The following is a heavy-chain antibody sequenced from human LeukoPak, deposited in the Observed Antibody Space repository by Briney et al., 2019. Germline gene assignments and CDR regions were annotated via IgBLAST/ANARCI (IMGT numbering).Heavy chain of an antibody. V-gene: IGHV4-4*07. Sequence: SETLSLTCTVSGGSISNYYWSWIRQPAGRGLEWIGRIYSSGTTNYSPSLKSRVTISLDTSNNQYSLKLSSVTAADTAMYYCARDRGGYSYPYYYMDVWGKGSAVTVSS. J-gene: IGHJ6*03. CDR1: GGSISNYY. CDR3: ARDRGGYSYPYYYMDV. CDR2: IYSSGTT. D-gene: IGHD5-18*01.